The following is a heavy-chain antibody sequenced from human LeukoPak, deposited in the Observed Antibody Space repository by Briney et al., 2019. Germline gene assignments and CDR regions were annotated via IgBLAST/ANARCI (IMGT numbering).Heavy chain of an antibody. CDR2: INPNSGGT. CDR3: ARGARSLIAEDAFDI. V-gene: IGHV1-2*02. CDR1: GYTFTGYY. D-gene: IGHD6-13*01. J-gene: IGHJ3*02. Sequence: ASVKVSCKASGYTFTGYYMHWVRQAPGQGLEWMGWINPNSGGTNYAQKFQGRVTMTRDTPISTAYMELSRLRSDDTAVYYCARGARSLIAEDAFDIWGQGTMVTVSS.